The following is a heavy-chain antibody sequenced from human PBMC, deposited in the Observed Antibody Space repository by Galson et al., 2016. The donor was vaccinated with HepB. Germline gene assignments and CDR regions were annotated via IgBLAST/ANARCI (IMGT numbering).Heavy chain of an antibody. CDR1: GFIFSDDW. Sequence: SLRLSCAASGFIFSDDWMHWVRQTAGRGLVYIAHIDEDGSETSYADSVKGRFTISRDNAKKTVYLQMNRLGGDDTAVYFCAKGGPEGTGTLDSWGQGTQVTVSS. CDR2: IDEDGSET. CDR3: AKGGPEGTGTLDS. D-gene: IGHD1-14*01. V-gene: IGHV3-74*01. J-gene: IGHJ4*02.